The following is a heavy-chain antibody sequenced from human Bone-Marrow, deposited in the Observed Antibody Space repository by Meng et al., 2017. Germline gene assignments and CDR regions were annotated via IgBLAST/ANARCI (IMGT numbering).Heavy chain of an antibody. D-gene: IGHD4-17*01. J-gene: IGHJ4*02. Sequence: SFKVSCNASAGTFSSYAISWERQAPGQGLEWMGGIIPIFGTANYAQKFQGRVTITADESTSTAYMELSSLSSEDTAVYYCASLDDYGDSNFDYWGQGTLVTVSS. CDR3: ASLDDYGDSNFDY. CDR1: AGTFSSYA. CDR2: IIPIFGTA. V-gene: IGHV1-69*13.